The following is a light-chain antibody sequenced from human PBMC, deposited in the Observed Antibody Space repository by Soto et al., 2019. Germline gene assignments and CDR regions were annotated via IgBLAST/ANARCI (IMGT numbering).Light chain of an antibody. CDR1: SSDVGDYNY. V-gene: IGLV2-11*01. Sequence: QSVLTQPRSVSGSPGQSVTISCTGTSSDVGDYNYVSWYQQHPVKAPKVMIYDVSERPSGVPDRFSGSKSGNTASLPISGLQAEDEADYYCCSYAGSYSFYVFGSGTKVTVL. CDR3: CSYAGSYSFYV. CDR2: DVS. J-gene: IGLJ1*01.